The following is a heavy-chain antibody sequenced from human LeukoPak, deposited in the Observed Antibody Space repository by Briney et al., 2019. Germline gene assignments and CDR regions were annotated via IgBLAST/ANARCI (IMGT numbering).Heavy chain of an antibody. CDR3: AKATPSQAVVAAWIDH. CDR1: GFTFSSYA. Sequence: PGTSLRLSCAASGFTFSSYAIHWVRQAPGKGLEWVAVISYDGSDKFYPDSVKGRFTISRDNSKNTVYLQVNSLRAEDSAVYYCAKATPSQAVVAAWIDHWGQGALVTVSS. CDR2: ISYDGSDK. J-gene: IGHJ4*02. V-gene: IGHV3-30*18. D-gene: IGHD2-15*01.